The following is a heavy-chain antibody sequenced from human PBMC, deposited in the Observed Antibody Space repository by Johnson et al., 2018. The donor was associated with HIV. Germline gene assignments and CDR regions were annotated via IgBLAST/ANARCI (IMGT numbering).Heavy chain of an antibody. CDR2: ISYDGPNK. CDR3: AKAGGPDYDFWSGIHAFDI. J-gene: IGHJ3*02. V-gene: IGHV3-30-3*01. CDR1: GFTFSSYV. D-gene: IGHD3-3*01. Sequence: QVQLVESGGGVVHPGRSLRLSCAASGFTFSSYVMQWVRQAPGKGLEWVAFISYDGPNKYYADSVKGRFTISRDNSKNTLYLQMNSLRAEDTAVHYCAKAGGPDYDFWSGIHAFDIWGQGTMVTVSS.